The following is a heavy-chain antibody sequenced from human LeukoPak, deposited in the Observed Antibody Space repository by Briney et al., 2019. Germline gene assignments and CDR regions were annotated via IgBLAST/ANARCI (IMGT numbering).Heavy chain of an antibody. CDR1: GFTFSSYA. J-gene: IGHJ4*02. CDR3: ARGPDIVVVVAAFDY. D-gene: IGHD2-15*01. Sequence: PGGSLRLSCAAPGFTFSSYAMHWVRKAPGKGLEWVAVISYDGSNKYYADSVKGRFTISRDNSKNTLYLQMNSLRAEDTAVYYCARGPDIVVVVAAFDYWGQGTLVTVSS. CDR2: ISYDGSNK. V-gene: IGHV3-30-3*01.